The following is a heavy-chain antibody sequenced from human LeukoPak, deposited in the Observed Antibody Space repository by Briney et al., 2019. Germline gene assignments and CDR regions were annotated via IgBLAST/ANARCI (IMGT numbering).Heavy chain of an antibody. CDR3: ARDHAYRTDY. V-gene: IGHV3-7*01. CDR2: INQDESKK. CDR1: GFSFSNDW. D-gene: IGHD2-2*01. Sequence: PGGSLRLSCAASGFSFSNDWMCWLRQAPGKGLEGVADINQDESKKYYVDSVKGRFTISRDNAKNSLYLQMSSLRAEDTAVYYCARDHAYRTDYWGQGTLVTVSS. J-gene: IGHJ4*02.